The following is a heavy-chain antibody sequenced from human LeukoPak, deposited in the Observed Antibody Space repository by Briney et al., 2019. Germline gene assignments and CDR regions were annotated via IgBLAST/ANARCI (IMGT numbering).Heavy chain of an antibody. CDR3: ARDEAAAAAGRRAFDI. J-gene: IGHJ3*02. CDR1: GGTFSSYA. D-gene: IGHD6-13*01. V-gene: IGHV1-69*05. Sequence: ASVKVSCKASGGTFSSYAISWVRQAPGQGLEWMGRIIPIFGTANYAQKFQGRVTITTDESTSTAYMELSSLRSEDTAVYYCARDEAAAAAGRRAFDIWGQGTMVTVSS. CDR2: IIPIFGTA.